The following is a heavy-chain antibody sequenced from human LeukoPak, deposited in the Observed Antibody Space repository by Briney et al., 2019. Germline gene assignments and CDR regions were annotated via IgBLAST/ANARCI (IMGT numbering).Heavy chain of an antibody. CDR2: IYYSGST. V-gene: IGHV4-59*08. CDR1: GGSISSYY. CDR3: ARQSSSGPNDY. J-gene: IGHJ4*02. D-gene: IGHD6-19*01. Sequence: PETLSLTCTVSGGSISSYYWSWIRQPPGKGLEWIGYIYYSGSTNYNPSLKSRVTISVDTSKNQFSLKLSSVTAADTAVYYCARQSSSGPNDYWGQGTLVTVSS.